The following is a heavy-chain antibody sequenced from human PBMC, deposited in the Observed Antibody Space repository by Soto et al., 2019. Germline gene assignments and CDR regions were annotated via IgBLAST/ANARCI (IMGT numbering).Heavy chain of an antibody. J-gene: IGHJ4*02. CDR1: SDSINSYY. D-gene: IGHD6-13*01. CDR3: ARGTSWQLPFDY. V-gene: IGHV4-59*01. Sequence: SETLSLTCTVSSDSINSYYWSWIRQPPGKRLEWIGYISYSGSTDYNPSLKSRVTISGDTSKNQFSLKVSSVTAADTAVYYCARGTSWQLPFDYWGQGTLVTVSS. CDR2: ISYSGST.